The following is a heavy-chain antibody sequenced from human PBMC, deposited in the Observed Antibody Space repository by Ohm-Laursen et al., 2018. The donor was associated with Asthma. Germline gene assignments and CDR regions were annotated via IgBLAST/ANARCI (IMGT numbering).Heavy chain of an antibody. D-gene: IGHD5-12*01. CDR3: AKDRDIVASPFDY. CDR2: ISYDGSNK. CDR1: GFTFSTYG. J-gene: IGHJ4*02. Sequence: SLRLSCTASGFTFSTYGMHWVRQAPGKGLEWVALISYDGSNKYYADSVKGRCTISRDNSMDTLYLQMNSLRAEDTALYYCAKDRDIVASPFDYWGQGTLVTVSS. V-gene: IGHV3-30*18.